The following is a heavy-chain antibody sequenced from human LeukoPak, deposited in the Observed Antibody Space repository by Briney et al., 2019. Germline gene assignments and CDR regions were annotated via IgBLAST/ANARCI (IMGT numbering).Heavy chain of an antibody. Sequence: GGSLRLSCAASGFTFSKYGIHWVRQAPGKGLEWVAVIWYDGRTKYYADSAKGRFTISRDNSKNTLYLQMNSLRAEDTAVYYCARDFEYSSSTGVYWGQGTLVTVSS. D-gene: IGHD5-12*01. CDR2: IWYDGRTK. J-gene: IGHJ4*02. CDR3: ARDFEYSSSTGVY. V-gene: IGHV3-33*01. CDR1: GFTFSKYG.